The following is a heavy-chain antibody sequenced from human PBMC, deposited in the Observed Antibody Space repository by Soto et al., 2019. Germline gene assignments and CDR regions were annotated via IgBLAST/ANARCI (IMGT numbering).Heavy chain of an antibody. CDR2: IYPGDSDT. CDR3: ARLFDTSGWYDY. Sequence: PGESLTISCKGSGYSFTSYWLGWVRQMPGKGLERMGIIYPGDSDTRYSPSFQGQVTISADRSITTTYLQWSSLKASDTAIYYCARLFDTSGWYDYWGQGTLVTVSS. CDR1: GYSFTSYW. J-gene: IGHJ4*02. D-gene: IGHD6-19*01. V-gene: IGHV5-51*01.